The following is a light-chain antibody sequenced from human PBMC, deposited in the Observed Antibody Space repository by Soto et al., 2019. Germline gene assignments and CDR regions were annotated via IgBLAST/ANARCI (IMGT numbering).Light chain of an antibody. Sequence: QSVLTQPPSASGTPGQRVTISCSGSRSNIGSNTVNWYQQLPGTAPKLLIYSNTQRPSGVPDRFSGSTSGISASLAISGLQSEDEADYYCAAWDDSLNAWVFGGGTKLTVL. CDR3: AAWDDSLNAWV. CDR1: RSNIGSNT. J-gene: IGLJ3*02. V-gene: IGLV1-44*01. CDR2: SNT.